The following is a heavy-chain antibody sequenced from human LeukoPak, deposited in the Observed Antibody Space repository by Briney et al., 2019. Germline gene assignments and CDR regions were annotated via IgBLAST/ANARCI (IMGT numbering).Heavy chain of an antibody. Sequence: RQAPGXGLEWIGYMYSSVSTDYTPSLKSRVTISVDTSNNQFSLNLSSVTAADTAVYYCARWSGYNSGFDYWGQGTLVTVSS. J-gene: IGHJ4*02. V-gene: IGHV4-59*01. D-gene: IGHD5-24*01. CDR3: ARWSGYNSGFDY. CDR2: MYSSVST.